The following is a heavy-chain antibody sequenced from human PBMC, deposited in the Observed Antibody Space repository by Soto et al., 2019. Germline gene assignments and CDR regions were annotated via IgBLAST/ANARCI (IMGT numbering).Heavy chain of an antibody. CDR1: VFPFDSYS. V-gene: IGHV3-21*01. CDR2: LSSVSFYI. CDR3: ARVSGFYDIGTYYGTYFHYGMDV. Sequence: GSLRLSCAVSVFPFDSYSMSWVRQAPGQGLEWLASLSSVSFYIFHADSIRGRFTISRDDAKNLLFLQMNSLTIEDTAVYYCARVSGFYDIGTYYGTYFHYGMDVWGQGTTVTVSS. D-gene: IGHD3-22*01. J-gene: IGHJ6*02.